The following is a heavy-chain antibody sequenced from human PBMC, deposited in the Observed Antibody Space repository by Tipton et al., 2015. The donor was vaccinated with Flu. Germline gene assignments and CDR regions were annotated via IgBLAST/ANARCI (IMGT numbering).Heavy chain of an antibody. CDR2: LYTAGGT. V-gene: IGHV4-61*02. J-gene: IGHJ4*02. D-gene: IGHD3-16*01. CDR1: GASISSGSFY. Sequence: LSCTVSGASISSGSFYWTWLRQPAGKGLEWIGRLYTAGGTTYNSSLKSRVTISLDTPKNQFSLSLNSVTAADTAVYFCARQRSYYDTSGPRGGGFYLDYWGQGALVTVSS. CDR3: ARQRSYYDTSGPRGGGFYLDY.